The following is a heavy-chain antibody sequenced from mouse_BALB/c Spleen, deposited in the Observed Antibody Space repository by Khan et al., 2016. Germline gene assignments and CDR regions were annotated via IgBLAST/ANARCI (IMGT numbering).Heavy chain of an antibody. D-gene: IGHD1-2*01. Sequence: VQLQESGTELPRPGASVKLSCKASGYTFTDYYLHWVKQRTGQGLEWIGEIFPGSGSTYYNEKFKGKASLTADTSSSTAYMQLSSLTSEDSAGYSCARSYYGYFAMDYWGHGASVTVTS. CDR3: ARSYYGYFAMDY. CDR2: IFPGSGST. J-gene: IGHJ4*01. CDR1: GYTFTDYY. V-gene: IGHV1-77*01.